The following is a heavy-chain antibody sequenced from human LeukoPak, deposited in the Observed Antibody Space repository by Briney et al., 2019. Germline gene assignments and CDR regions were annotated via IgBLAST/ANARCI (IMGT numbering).Heavy chain of an antibody. Sequence: GRSLRLSCAASGFTFSSYGMHWVRQAPGKGLEWVAVISYDGSNKYYADSVKGRFTISRDNSKNTLYLQMNSLRAEDTAVYYCASEYSSSSQPDYWGQGTLVTVSS. D-gene: IGHD6-6*01. CDR1: GFTFSSYG. CDR3: ASEYSSSSQPDY. J-gene: IGHJ4*02. V-gene: IGHV3-30*03. CDR2: ISYDGSNK.